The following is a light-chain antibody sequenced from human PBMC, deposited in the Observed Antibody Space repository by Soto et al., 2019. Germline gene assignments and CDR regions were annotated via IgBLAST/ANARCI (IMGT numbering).Light chain of an antibody. Sequence: QSVLTQPASVSGSPGQSITISCTGTSSDVGSYNLVSWYQQHPGKAPKLMIYEVSKRPSGVSNRFSGYKSGNTASLTISGRQAEEEADYYCCSYAGSSPYVFGTGTKLTVL. CDR3: CSYAGSSPYV. CDR2: EVS. CDR1: SSDVGSYNL. J-gene: IGLJ1*01. V-gene: IGLV2-23*02.